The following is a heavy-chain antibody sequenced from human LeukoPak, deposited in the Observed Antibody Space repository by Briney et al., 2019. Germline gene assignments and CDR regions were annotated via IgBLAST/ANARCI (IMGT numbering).Heavy chain of an antibody. CDR2: ISSSSSTI. D-gene: IGHD1-26*01. V-gene: IGHV3-48*01. CDR1: GFTFSSYS. CDR3: ARDPVGAKGDAFDI. J-gene: IGHJ3*02. Sequence: GGSLRLSCAASGFTFSSYSMNWVRQAPGKGLEWVSYISSSSSTIYYADSVKGRFTISRDNAKNSLYLQMNSLRAEDTAVYYCARDPVGAKGDAFDIWGQGTMVTVSS.